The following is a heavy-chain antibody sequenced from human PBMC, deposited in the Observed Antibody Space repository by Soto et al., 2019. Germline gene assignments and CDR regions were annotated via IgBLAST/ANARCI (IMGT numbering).Heavy chain of an antibody. D-gene: IGHD3-22*01. CDR2: ISYDGSNK. Sequence: GGSLRLSCAASGFTFSSYAMHWVRQAPGKGLEWVAVISYDGSNKYYADSVKGRFTISRDNSKNTLYLQMNSLRAEDTAVYYCARGSHNYYDSSGLDYWGQGTLVTVSS. CDR1: GFTFSSYA. CDR3: ARGSHNYYDSSGLDY. J-gene: IGHJ4*02. V-gene: IGHV3-30-3*01.